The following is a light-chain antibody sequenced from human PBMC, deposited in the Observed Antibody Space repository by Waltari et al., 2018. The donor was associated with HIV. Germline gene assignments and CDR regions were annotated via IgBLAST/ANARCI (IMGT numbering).Light chain of an antibody. J-gene: IGLJ2*01. CDR2: EDN. CDR3: QSYDSSNVV. CDR1: SGSIASNY. Sequence: NFMLTQPHSVSESPGKTVTISCTRSSGSIASNYVQWYQQRPGSAPPTVIYEDNQRPSGVPARFSGSLDSSSNSASLTISGLKTEDEADYYCQSYDSSNVVFGGGTKLTVL. V-gene: IGLV6-57*04.